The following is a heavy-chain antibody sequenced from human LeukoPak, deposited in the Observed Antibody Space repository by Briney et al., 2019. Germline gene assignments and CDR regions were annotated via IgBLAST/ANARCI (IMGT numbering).Heavy chain of an antibody. J-gene: IGHJ3*02. CDR1: GYTFTSYA. V-gene: IGHV1-3*01. Sequence: VASVKVSCKASGYTFTSYAMHWVRQAPGQRLEWMGWINAGNGNKKYSQKFQGRVTITRDTSASTAYMELSSLRSEDTAVYYCATPAISDAFDIWGQGTMVTVSS. CDR3: ATPAISDAFDI. CDR2: INAGNGNK. D-gene: IGHD2-21*02.